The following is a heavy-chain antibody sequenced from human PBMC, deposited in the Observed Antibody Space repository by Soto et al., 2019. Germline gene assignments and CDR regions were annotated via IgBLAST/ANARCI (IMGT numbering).Heavy chain of an antibody. CDR3: AKDLRAYYDILTGYYVFDY. D-gene: IGHD3-9*01. Sequence: GGSLRLSCAASGFTFSSYAMSWVRQAPGKGLEWVSAISGSGGSTYYADSVKGRFTISRDNSKNTLYLQMNSLRAEDTAVYYCAKDLRAYYDILTGYYVFDYWGQGTLVTVSS. V-gene: IGHV3-23*01. J-gene: IGHJ4*02. CDR1: GFTFSSYA. CDR2: ISGSGGST.